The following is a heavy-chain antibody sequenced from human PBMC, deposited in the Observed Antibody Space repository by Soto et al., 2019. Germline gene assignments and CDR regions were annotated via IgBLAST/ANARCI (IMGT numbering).Heavy chain of an antibody. Sequence: QVQLQESGPGLVKPSETLSLTCTVSGGSISSYYWSWIRQPPGKGLEWIGYIYYSGSTNYNPSLKSRVTISVDTSKNQFSLKLSSVTAADTAVYYCARAGPPPNWFDPWGQGTLVTVSS. CDR3: ARAGPPPNWFDP. CDR2: IYYSGST. V-gene: IGHV4-59*01. D-gene: IGHD3-10*01. J-gene: IGHJ5*02. CDR1: GGSISSYY.